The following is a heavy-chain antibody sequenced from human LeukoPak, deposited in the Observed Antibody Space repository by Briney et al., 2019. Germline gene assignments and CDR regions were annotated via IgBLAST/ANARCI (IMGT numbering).Heavy chain of an antibody. J-gene: IGHJ3*02. CDR2: ISSSSSYI. CDR1: GFTFSSYS. Sequence: GGSLRLSCAASGFTFSSYSISWVRQAPGKGLEWISSISSSSSYIYYADSVKGRFTICRDNAKNSLYLQMNSLRAEDTAVYYCAREGTEAFDIWGQGTMVTVSS. V-gene: IGHV3-21*01. CDR3: AREGTEAFDI.